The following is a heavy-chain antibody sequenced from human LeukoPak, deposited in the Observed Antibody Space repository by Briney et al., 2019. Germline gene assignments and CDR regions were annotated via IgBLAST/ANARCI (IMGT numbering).Heavy chain of an antibody. D-gene: IGHD1-26*01. CDR3: AREQPAGGSYYYYYGMDV. Sequence: SETLSLTCTVSRGSVSGGNYYWSWIRQPPGKGLEWIGYIYYSGSTNYNPSLKSRVTISVDTSKNQFSLKLSSVTAADTAVYYCAREQPAGGSYYYYYGMDVWGQGTTVSVSS. CDR2: IYYSGST. J-gene: IGHJ6*02. V-gene: IGHV4-61*01. CDR1: RGSVSGGNYY.